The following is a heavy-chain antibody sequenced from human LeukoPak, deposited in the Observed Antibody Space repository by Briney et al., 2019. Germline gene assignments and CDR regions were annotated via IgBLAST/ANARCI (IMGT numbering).Heavy chain of an antibody. Sequence: ASVKVSCKASGYTFTSYYMHWVRQAPGQGLEWMGWINPNSGGTNYAQKFQGRVTMTRDTSISTAYMELSRLRSDDTAVYYCARDLGRVTIFGVVSPYNWFDPWGQGTLVTVSS. CDR1: GYTFTSYY. CDR2: INPNSGGT. J-gene: IGHJ5*02. V-gene: IGHV1-2*02. D-gene: IGHD3-3*01. CDR3: ARDLGRVTIFGVVSPYNWFDP.